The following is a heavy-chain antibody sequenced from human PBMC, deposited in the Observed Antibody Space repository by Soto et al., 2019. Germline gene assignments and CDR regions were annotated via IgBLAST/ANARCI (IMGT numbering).Heavy chain of an antibody. J-gene: IGHJ4*02. D-gene: IGHD1-26*01. CDR3: AGGVSAGVDY. CDR2: MEPRTGRT. CDR1: GYSFTSLD. V-gene: IGHV1-8*01. Sequence: QVQLVQSGAEVREPGASVKVSCKASGYSFTSLDINWVRQTAGQGLEWMGWMEPRTGRTGYAQKFQGRVTMTRDTSINTAYMELTTLTSDDTAFYYWAGGVSAGVDYWGQGTLVTVSS.